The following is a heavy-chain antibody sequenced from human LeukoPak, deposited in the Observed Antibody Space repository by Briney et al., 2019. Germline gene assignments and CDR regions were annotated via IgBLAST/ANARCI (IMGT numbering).Heavy chain of an antibody. D-gene: IGHD1-26*01. Sequence: GGSLRLSCAAFGFTFSSYGMHWVRQAPGKGLEWVAVISYDGSNKYYADSVKGRFTISRDNSKNTLYPQMNSLRAEDTAVYYCAKSGSYDKIPYYFDYWGQGTLVTVSS. V-gene: IGHV3-30*18. CDR2: ISYDGSNK. J-gene: IGHJ4*02. CDR3: AKSGSYDKIPYYFDY. CDR1: GFTFSSYG.